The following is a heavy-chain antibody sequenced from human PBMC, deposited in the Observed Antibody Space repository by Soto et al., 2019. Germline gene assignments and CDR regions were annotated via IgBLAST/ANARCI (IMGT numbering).Heavy chain of an antibody. CDR3: ASEASYFETSSALDV. D-gene: IGHD3-22*01. CDR1: GFTFSSYW. CDR2: INSDGSST. Sequence: LRLSCAASGFTFSSYWMHWVRQAPGKGLVWVARINSDGSSTTYADSVKGRFTISRDNAENTVYLQMSSLGAEDTGLYYCASEASYFETSSALDVWGQGTKVTVSS. J-gene: IGHJ6*02. V-gene: IGHV3-74*01.